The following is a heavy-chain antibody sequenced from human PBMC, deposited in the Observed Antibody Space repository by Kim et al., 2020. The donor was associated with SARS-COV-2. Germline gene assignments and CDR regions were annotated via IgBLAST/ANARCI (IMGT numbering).Heavy chain of an antibody. CDR3: ARHDCSGGSCYIYYYGMDV. J-gene: IGHJ6*02. D-gene: IGHD2-15*01. Sequence: GGSLRLSCAASGFTFSDYYMSWIRQAPGKGLEWVSYISSSSSYTNYADSVKGRFTIPRDNAKNSLYLQMNSLRAEDTAVYYCARHDCSGGSCYIYYYGMDVWGQGTTVTVSS. V-gene: IGHV3-11*03. CDR2: ISSSSSYT. CDR1: GFTFSDYY.